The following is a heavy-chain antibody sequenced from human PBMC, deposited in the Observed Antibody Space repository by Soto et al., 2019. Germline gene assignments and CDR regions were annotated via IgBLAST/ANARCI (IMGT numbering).Heavy chain of an antibody. CDR1: GFTLDDYA. J-gene: IGHJ5*02. CDR3: AKDPLTRGWFDP. CDR2: ISWNSGSI. Sequence: PGGSLRLSCAASGFTLDDYAMHWVRQAPGKGLEWVSGISWNSGSIGYADSVKGRFTISRDNAKNTLYLQMNSLRADDTAVYYCAKDPLTRGWFDPWDQGTLVTVSS. V-gene: IGHV3-9*01.